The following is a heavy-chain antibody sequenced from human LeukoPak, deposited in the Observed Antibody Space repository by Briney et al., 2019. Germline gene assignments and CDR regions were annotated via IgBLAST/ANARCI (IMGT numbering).Heavy chain of an antibody. Sequence: PGGSLRLSCAASGFTFDDYAMHWVRQAPGKGLEWVSGISWNSGSIGYADSVKGRFTISRDNAKNSLYLQMNSLRAEDTALYYCAKDYGSGSYYRHFDYWGQGTLVTVSS. CDR1: GFTFDDYA. CDR3: AKDYGSGSYYRHFDY. J-gene: IGHJ4*02. D-gene: IGHD3-10*01. V-gene: IGHV3-9*01. CDR2: ISWNSGSI.